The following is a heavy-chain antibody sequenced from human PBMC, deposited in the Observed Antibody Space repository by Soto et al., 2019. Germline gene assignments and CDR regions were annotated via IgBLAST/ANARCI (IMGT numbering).Heavy chain of an antibody. J-gene: IGHJ4*02. CDR1: GGSISSYY. V-gene: IGHV4-59*01. CDR3: ARGGGAAMVRGVLH. D-gene: IGHD3-10*01. CDR2: IYYSGST. Sequence: QVQLQESGPGLVKPSETLSLTCTVSGGSISSYYWSWIRQPPGKGLEAIGYIYYSGSTNYNPPLNSRVTISVDPSKNQFPRKLSSGTAADTAVFYWARGGGAAMVRGVLHWGQGTLVTVSS.